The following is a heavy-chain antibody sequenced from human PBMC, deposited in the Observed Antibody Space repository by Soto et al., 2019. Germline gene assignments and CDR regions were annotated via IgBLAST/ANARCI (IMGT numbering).Heavy chain of an antibody. D-gene: IGHD2-15*01. CDR2: IYPGDSNI. J-gene: IGHJ5*02. CDR3: ARLKSVPGGVVVVAATNWFDP. CDR1: GYTFTNSW. Sequence: PGESLKISCKGSGYTFTNSWIGWVRQMPGKGLEWMGIIYPGDSNIRYSPSFQGQVTISADKSISTAYLQWSSLKASDTAMYYCARLKSVPGGVVVVAATNWFDPWGQGTLVTVSS. V-gene: IGHV5-51*01.